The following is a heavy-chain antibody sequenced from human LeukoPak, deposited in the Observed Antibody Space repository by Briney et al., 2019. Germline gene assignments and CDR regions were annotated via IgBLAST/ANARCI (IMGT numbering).Heavy chain of an antibody. CDR3: ARDYWYGVTVMISDDY. CDR2: ISGYNGNT. J-gene: IGHJ4*02. V-gene: IGHV1-18*01. D-gene: IGHD3-10*01. Sequence: ASVKVSCKASGYSFNRYGISWVRQAPGQGLEWMGWISGYNGNTNQAQKFQGRVSMTTDTSTSTAYMELRSLRSDDTAVYYCARDYWYGVTVMISDDYWGQGTLVTVSS. CDR1: GYSFNRYG.